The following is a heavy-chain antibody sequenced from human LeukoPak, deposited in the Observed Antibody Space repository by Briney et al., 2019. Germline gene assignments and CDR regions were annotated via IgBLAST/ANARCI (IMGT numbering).Heavy chain of an antibody. D-gene: IGHD5-18*01. Sequence: GRSLRLSCAASGFTFSSYAMHWVRQAPGKGLEWVAVISYDGSNKYYADSVKGRFTISRDNSKNTLYLQMNSLRAEDTAVYYCARARDTAMVVGWDYYYYGMDVWGQGTTVTVSS. V-gene: IGHV3-30-3*01. CDR1: GFTFSSYA. J-gene: IGHJ6*02. CDR2: ISYDGSNK. CDR3: ARARDTAMVVGWDYYYYGMDV.